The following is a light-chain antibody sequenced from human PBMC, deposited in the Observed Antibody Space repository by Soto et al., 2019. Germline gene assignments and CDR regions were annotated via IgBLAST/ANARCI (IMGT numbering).Light chain of an antibody. CDR2: GAS. J-gene: IGKJ4*01. CDR3: QQYGSSPLT. V-gene: IGKV3-20*01. CDR1: QSVSSSY. Sequence: EIALPQSPGTLSLSPGERATLSCRASQSVSSSYLAWYQQKPGQAPRLLIYGASSRATGIPDRFSGSGSGTDFTLTISRLEPEDFAVYYCQQYGSSPLTFGGGTKVDIK.